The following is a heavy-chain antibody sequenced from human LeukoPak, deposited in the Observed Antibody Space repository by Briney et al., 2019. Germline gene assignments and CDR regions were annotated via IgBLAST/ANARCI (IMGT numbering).Heavy chain of an antibody. Sequence: GASVKVSCKASGYAFTGYYMHWVRQAPGQGLEWMGWINPNSGGTNYAQKFQGRVTMTRDTSISTAYMELSRLRSDDTAVYYCARGGCSGYDMSYFDYWGQGTLVTVSS. D-gene: IGHD5-12*01. CDR1: GYAFTGYY. CDR2: INPNSGGT. CDR3: ARGGCSGYDMSYFDY. J-gene: IGHJ4*02. V-gene: IGHV1-2*02.